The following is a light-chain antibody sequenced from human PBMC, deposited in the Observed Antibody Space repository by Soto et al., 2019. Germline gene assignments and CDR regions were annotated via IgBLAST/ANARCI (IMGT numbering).Light chain of an antibody. CDR1: QDISNY. CDR2: DAS. J-gene: IGKJ4*01. Sequence: DIQMTQSPSSLSASVGDRVTITCQASQDISNYLNWYQQKPGKAPKILIYDASVLEAGVPSRFIGGGSGTHFTLTISSLQAEDVATYYCQQCDNLPLTFGGVTNVEIK. V-gene: IGKV1-33*01. CDR3: QQCDNLPLT.